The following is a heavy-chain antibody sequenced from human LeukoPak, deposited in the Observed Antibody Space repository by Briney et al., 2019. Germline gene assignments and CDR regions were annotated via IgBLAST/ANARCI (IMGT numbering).Heavy chain of an antibody. Sequence: GGSLRLSCAASGFTVSSNYMSWVRQAPGKGLEWVSVIYSGGSTYYADSVKGRFTTSRDNAKNSLYLQMNSLRAEDTAVYYCAREGVLYYDSSGYPYPDYWGQGTLVTVSS. CDR2: IYSGGST. V-gene: IGHV3-53*01. D-gene: IGHD3-22*01. J-gene: IGHJ4*02. CDR1: GFTVSSNY. CDR3: AREGVLYYDSSGYPYPDY.